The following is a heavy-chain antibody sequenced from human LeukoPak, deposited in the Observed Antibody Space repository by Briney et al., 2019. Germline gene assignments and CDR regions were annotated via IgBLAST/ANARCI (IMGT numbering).Heavy chain of an antibody. Sequence: GASVTVSFKASGGTFISYAISWVRQAPGQGLEWMGRIIPILGIANYAQKFQGRVTMTRDTSTSTVYMELSSLRSADTAVYYCARDIRVYYYYYAMDVWGQGTTVTVSS. CDR3: ARDIRVYYYYYAMDV. V-gene: IGHV1-69*04. J-gene: IGHJ6*02. D-gene: IGHD3-3*02. CDR1: GGTFISYA. CDR2: IIPILGIA.